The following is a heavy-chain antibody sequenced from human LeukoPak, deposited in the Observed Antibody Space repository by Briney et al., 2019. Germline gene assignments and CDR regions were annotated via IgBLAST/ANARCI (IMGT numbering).Heavy chain of an antibody. CDR2: IIPSGGST. J-gene: IGHJ4*02. V-gene: IGHV1-46*01. CDR1: GYTVTRYY. Sequence: ASVKVSCKASGYTVTRYYIHWVRQAPGQGLEWMGIIIPSGGSTNYPPKFQGRITVTRDTSTSIVYMELSRLRSEDTAMYYCVREFRGGTFDFWGQGTLVTVSS. CDR3: VREFRGGTFDF. D-gene: IGHD5-24*01.